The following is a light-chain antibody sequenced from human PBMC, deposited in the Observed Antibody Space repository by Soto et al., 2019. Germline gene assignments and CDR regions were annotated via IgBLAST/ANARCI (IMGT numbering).Light chain of an antibody. V-gene: IGLV2-8*02. Sequence: QSALTQPPSASRTPGQSVTISCTGTSSDVGGSTYVSWYQHHPGKAPKAMIYEVFKRPSGVPDRFSGSKFGNTASLTVSGLKAEDEADYYCTSYVGSNGWVFGGGTKLTVL. J-gene: IGLJ3*02. CDR3: TSYVGSNGWV. CDR1: SSDVGGSTY. CDR2: EVF.